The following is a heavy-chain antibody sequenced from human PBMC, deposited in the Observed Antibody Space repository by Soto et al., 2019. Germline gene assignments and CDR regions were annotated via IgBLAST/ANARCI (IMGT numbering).Heavy chain of an antibody. CDR2: ISVSGGTT. V-gene: IGHV3-23*01. D-gene: IGHD3-10*01. CDR1: GFTFNSYV. CDR3: AKNGGSGNIRYHYMDV. J-gene: IGHJ6*03. Sequence: EVQLLESGGNLEQPGGSLRLSCAASGFTFNSYVMSWVRQAPGKVPAWVSMISVSGGTTYYAESVKGRFTISRDNSKNTVYLLMNSLRVEDTAVYYCAKNGGSGNIRYHYMDVWCRGTTVTVSS.